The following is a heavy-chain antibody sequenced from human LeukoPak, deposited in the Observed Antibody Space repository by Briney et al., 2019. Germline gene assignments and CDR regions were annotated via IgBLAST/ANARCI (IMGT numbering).Heavy chain of an antibody. V-gene: IGHV3-7*01. CDR1: GFTFSSYW. J-gene: IGHJ6*02. CDR2: IKQDGSEK. Sequence: GGSLRLSCAASGFTFSSYWMNWARQAPGKGLEWVANIKQDGSEKYYVDSVKGRFTISRDNAKNSLYLQMNSLRAEDTAVYYCARPSGYSSGWYYYYGMDVWGQGTTVTVSS. D-gene: IGHD6-19*01. CDR3: ARPSGYSSGWYYYYGMDV.